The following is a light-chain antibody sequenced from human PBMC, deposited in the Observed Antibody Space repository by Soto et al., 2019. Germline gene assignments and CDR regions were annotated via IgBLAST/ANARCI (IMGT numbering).Light chain of an antibody. J-gene: IGKJ1*01. V-gene: IGKV1-5*01. CDR3: QQYTKYPWT. Sequence: DSQMTQSPPTLSASVGDRVTITCRASQSISSWLAWYQQRPGKAPNLLIYDVSSLESGVPSRFSGSGSGTEFTLTISSLQPDDFATYYCQQYTKYPWTFGQGTKVDIK. CDR2: DVS. CDR1: QSISSW.